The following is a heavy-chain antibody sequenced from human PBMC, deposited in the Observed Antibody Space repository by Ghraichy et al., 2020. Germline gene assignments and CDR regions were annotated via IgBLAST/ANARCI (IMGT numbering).Heavy chain of an antibody. J-gene: IGHJ6*02. CDR3: ARGGYSSGWHRTYYYGMDV. D-gene: IGHD6-19*01. V-gene: IGHV4-34*01. CDR2: INHSGST. CDR1: GGSFSGYY. Sequence: ESLNISCAVYGGSFSGYYWSWIRQPPGKGLEWIGEINHSGSTNYNPSLKSRVTISVDTSKNQFSLKLSSVTAADTAVYYCARGGYSSGWHRTYYYGMDVWGQGTTVTVSS.